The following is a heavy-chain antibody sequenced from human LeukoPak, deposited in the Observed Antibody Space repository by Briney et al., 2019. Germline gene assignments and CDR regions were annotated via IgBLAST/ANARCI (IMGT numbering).Heavy chain of an antibody. CDR1: GYTFTGYY. V-gene: IGHV1-2*04. Sequence: ASVKVSCKASGYTFTGYYMHWVRQAPGQGLEWMGWINPNSGGTNYAQKFQGWVTMTRDTSISTTYMDLTTLTSDDTAIYYCARGEKFNWHEDYWGQGTLVTVSS. CDR2: INPNSGGT. CDR3: ARGEKFNWHEDY. J-gene: IGHJ4*02.